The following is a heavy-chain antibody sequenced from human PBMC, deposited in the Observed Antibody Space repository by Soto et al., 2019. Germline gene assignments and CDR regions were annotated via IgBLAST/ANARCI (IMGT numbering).Heavy chain of an antibody. CDR3: VRSVPAAIWQYSGMDV. D-gene: IGHD2-2*01. Sequence: QVRLQESGPGLVEPSGTLSLTSAVSGDSVSSSSCWSWVRQAPGKGLEWIGESYHSGTFNYNPSLASRVSVSVDKSRNQLSLNMKSVTAADRDVYYCVRSVPAAIWQYSGMDVWGHGTTVTVSS. CDR2: SYHSGTF. J-gene: IGHJ6*01. CDR1: GDSVSSSSC. V-gene: IGHV4-4*02.